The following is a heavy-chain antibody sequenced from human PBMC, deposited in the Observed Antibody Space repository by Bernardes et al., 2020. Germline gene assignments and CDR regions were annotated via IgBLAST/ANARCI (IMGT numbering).Heavy chain of an antibody. V-gene: IGHV1-3*04. J-gene: IGHJ5*02. D-gene: IGHD3-3*01. CDR1: GYSFRSHL. Sequence: ASMKDYCRASGYSFRSHLMPWVRQAPGQSLEWMGWINTANGDTKYSQKFQGRVIITGDTSASTAYMELSSLRSEDTAVYYCARGAYDFWSGYFASEGENWLDPWGQGTLVTVSS. CDR3: ARGAYDFWSGYFASEGENWLDP. CDR2: INTANGDT.